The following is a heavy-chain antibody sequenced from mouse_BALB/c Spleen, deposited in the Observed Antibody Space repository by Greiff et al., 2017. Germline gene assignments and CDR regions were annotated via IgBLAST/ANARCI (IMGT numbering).Heavy chain of an antibody. CDR2: IDPENGNT. Sequence: AHVKQSGTVLARPGASVKMSCKASGYTFTSYYMHWVKQRPEQGLEWIGWIDPENGNTIYDPKFQGKASITADTSSNTAYLQLSSLTSEDTAVYYCARMGDYWGQGTSVTVSS. D-gene: IGHD2-3*01. CDR3: ARMGDY. CDR1: GYTFTSYY. V-gene: IGHV14-1*02. J-gene: IGHJ4*01.